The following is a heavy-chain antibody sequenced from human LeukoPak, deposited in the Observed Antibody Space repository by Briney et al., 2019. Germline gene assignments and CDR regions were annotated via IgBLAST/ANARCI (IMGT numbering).Heavy chain of an antibody. Sequence: PSETLSLTCTVSGASISSNNWWSWVRQPPGKGLEWIGEISHSGSTNYNPSLKSRVTISVDKSKNQFSLKLSSVTAADTAVYYCAREFFVLRTPVAFDYWGQGTLVIVSS. V-gene: IGHV4-4*02. J-gene: IGHJ4*02. D-gene: IGHD2-15*01. CDR3: AREFFVLRTPVAFDY. CDR1: GASISSNNW. CDR2: ISHSGST.